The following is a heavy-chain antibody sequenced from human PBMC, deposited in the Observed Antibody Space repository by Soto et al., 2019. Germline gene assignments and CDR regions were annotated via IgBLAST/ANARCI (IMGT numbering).Heavy chain of an antibody. D-gene: IGHD2-15*01. J-gene: IGHJ4*02. V-gene: IGHV3-33*01. CDR1: GFTFSSYG. CDR2: IWYDGSNK. Sequence: VQLVESGGGVVQPGRSLRLSCAASGFTFSSYGMHWVRQAPGKGLEWVAVIWYDGSNKYYADSVKGRFTISRDNSKNTLYLQMNSLRAEDTAVYYCARDGESVVVVVAATFDYWGQGTLVTVSS. CDR3: ARDGESVVVVVAATFDY.